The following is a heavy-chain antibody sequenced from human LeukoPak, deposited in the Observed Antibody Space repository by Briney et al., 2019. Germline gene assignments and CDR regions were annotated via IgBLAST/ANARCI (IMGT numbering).Heavy chain of an antibody. CDR3: TRGPQDIVVVPAADDY. V-gene: IGHV3-49*04. D-gene: IGHD2-2*01. CDR2: IRSKAYGGTT. J-gene: IGHJ4*02. Sequence: GGSLRLSCTASGFTFGDYAMSWVRQAPGKGLEWVGFIRSKAYGGTTEYAASVKGRFTISRDDSKGIAYLQMNSLKTEDTAVYYCTRGPQDIVVVPAADDYWGQGTLVTVSS. CDR1: GFTFGDYA.